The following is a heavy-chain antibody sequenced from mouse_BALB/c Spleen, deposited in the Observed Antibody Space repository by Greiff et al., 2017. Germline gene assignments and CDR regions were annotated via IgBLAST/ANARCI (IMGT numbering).Heavy chain of an antibody. V-gene: IGHV7-3*02. D-gene: IGHD4-1*01. CDR3: ARAGIYYFDY. J-gene: IGHJ2*01. Sequence: DVKLVESGGGLVQPGGSLRLSCATSGFTFTDYYMSWVRQPPGKALEWLGFIRNKANGYTTEYSASVKGRFTISRDNSQSILYLQMNTLRAEDSATYYCARAGIYYFDYWGQGTTLTVSS. CDR2: IRNKANGYTT. CDR1: GFTFTDYY.